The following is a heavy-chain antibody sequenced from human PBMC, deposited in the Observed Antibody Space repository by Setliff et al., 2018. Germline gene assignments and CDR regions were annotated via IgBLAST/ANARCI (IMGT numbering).Heavy chain of an antibody. CDR2: IKQDGSDK. V-gene: IGHV3-7*01. CDR1: GFTFSSYW. D-gene: IGHD3-16*01. J-gene: IGHJ4*02. Sequence: GGSLRLSCAASGFTFSSYWMSWVRQAPGKGLEWVASIKQDGSDKYYVDSVKGRFTISRDNAKNSLFLQMNSLRAEDTAMYFCARDRGGGLYDYWGQGTLVTAPQ. CDR3: ARDRGGGLYDY.